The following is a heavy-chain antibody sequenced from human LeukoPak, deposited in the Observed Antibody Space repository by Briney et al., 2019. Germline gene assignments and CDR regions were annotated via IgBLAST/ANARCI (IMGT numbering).Heavy chain of an antibody. CDR2: INPSGGST. Sequence: GASVKVSCKASGYTFTSYYMHWVRQAPGQGLEWMGIINPSGGSTSYAQKFQGRVTMTRDTSISTAYMELSRLRSDDTAVYYCARVAEMATIDYWGQGTLVTVSS. CDR1: GYTFTSYY. J-gene: IGHJ4*02. D-gene: IGHD5-24*01. V-gene: IGHV1-46*01. CDR3: ARVAEMATIDY.